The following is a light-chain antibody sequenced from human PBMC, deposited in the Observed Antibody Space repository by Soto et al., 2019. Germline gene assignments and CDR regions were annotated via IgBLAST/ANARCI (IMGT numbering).Light chain of an antibody. Sequence: QSALTQPASVSGSPGQSITISCTGTSSDVGGYNYVSWYQQHPGKAPQLMIYDVSNRPSGVSNRFSGSKSGNTAALTISGLQAEDEADYYCSSYTSSSTDVVFGGGAKLIVL. CDR2: DVS. J-gene: IGLJ2*01. CDR1: SSDVGGYNY. V-gene: IGLV2-14*01. CDR3: SSYTSSSTDVV.